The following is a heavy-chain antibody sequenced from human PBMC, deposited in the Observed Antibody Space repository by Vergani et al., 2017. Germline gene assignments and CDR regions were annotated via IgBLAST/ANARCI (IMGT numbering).Heavy chain of an antibody. J-gene: IGHJ5*02. CDR3: ARGTLWFGTTNFGFDP. CDR1: GYTFTSCA. Sequence: QVQLVQSGSELKKPGASVKVSCKASGYTFTSCAVNWVRQAPGQGLEWMGWINTNTGNPTYAQGFTGRFVFSSVTSVSTAYLQISSLKAEDTAVYYCARGTLWFGTTNFGFDPWGQGTLVTVSS. V-gene: IGHV7-4-1*02. D-gene: IGHD3-10*01. CDR2: INTNTGNP.